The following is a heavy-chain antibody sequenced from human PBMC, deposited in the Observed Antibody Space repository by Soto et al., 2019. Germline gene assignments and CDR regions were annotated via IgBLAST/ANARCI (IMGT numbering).Heavy chain of an antibody. Sequence: KTSETLSLTCTVSGGSISSGGYYWSWIRQHPGKGLEWIGYIYYSGSTYYNPSLKSRVTISVDTSKNQFSLKVTSMTAADTAVYYCARERREKIHDGYDIDYWGQGTLVTV. D-gene: IGHD5-12*01. CDR2: IYYSGST. CDR1: GGSISSGGYY. J-gene: IGHJ4*02. V-gene: IGHV4-31*03. CDR3: ARERREKIHDGYDIDY.